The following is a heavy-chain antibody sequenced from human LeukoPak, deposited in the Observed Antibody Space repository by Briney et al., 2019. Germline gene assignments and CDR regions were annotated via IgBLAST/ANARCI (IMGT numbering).Heavy chain of an antibody. D-gene: IGHD3-22*01. V-gene: IGHV4-30-2*01. Sequence: PSETPSLTCAVSGGSISSGGYSWSWIRQLPGKGLEWIGYIYHSGSTYYNPSLKSRVTISVDRSKNQFSLKLSSVTAADTAVYYCARSQTYYYDSSGYFFDIWGQGTMVTVSS. J-gene: IGHJ3*02. CDR1: GGSISSGGYS. CDR2: IYHSGST. CDR3: ARSQTYYYDSSGYFFDI.